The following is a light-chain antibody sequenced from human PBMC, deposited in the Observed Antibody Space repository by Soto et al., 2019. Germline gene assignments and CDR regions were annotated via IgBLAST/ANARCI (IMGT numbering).Light chain of an antibody. Sequence: SVLTQPPSVSGSPGQSVTISCTATTTDIDNYDSVSWYQQAPGTAPRLMIYAVSNRASGVSNRFSGSKSGNTASLTISGLQAEDEADYYCSSYTSSSTYVFGTGTKVTVL. CDR3: SSYTSSSTYV. CDR2: AVS. J-gene: IGLJ1*01. CDR1: TTDIDNYDS. V-gene: IGLV2-18*02.